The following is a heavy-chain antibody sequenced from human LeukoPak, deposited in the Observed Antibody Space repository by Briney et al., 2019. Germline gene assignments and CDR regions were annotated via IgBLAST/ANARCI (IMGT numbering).Heavy chain of an antibody. CDR2: ISFDGSKK. J-gene: IGHJ4*02. CDR1: GFTFSSYA. V-gene: IGHV3-30*04. Sequence: GGSLRLSCAASGFTFSSYAMHWVRQAPGKGLDWVAIISFDGSKKYYTDSVKGRFTISRDNAKNSLYLQMNSLRAEDTAVYYCARAPLRFLEWLLYYFDYWGQGTLVTVSS. CDR3: ARAPLRFLEWLLYYFDY. D-gene: IGHD3-3*01.